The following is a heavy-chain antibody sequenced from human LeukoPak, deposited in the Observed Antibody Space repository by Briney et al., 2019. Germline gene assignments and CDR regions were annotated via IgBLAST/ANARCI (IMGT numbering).Heavy chain of an antibody. CDR1: GYSISSGYY. V-gene: IGHV4-38-2*01. J-gene: IGHJ5*02. CDR3: ARHRRLKQYQPSWFDP. Sequence: SETLSLTCAVSGYSISSGYYWGWIRQPPGKGLEWIGRIYHSGSTYYNPSLKSRVTISVDTSKNQFSLKLSSVTAADTAVYYCARHRRLKQYQPSWFDPWGQGTLVTVSS. CDR2: IYHSGST. D-gene: IGHD2-2*01.